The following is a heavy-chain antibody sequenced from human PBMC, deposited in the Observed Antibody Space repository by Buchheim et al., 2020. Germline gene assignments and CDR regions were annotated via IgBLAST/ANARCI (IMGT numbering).Heavy chain of an antibody. CDR1: GYRFPNYH. CDR2: IDPNDYHT. CDR3: AREVGFWPTVSCPGKGDCFDP. D-gene: IGHD2-2*01. Sequence: EVQLVQSGAEVKKPGESLRISCRGSGYRFPNYHITWVRQMPGQGLEWMGRIDPNDYHTTYSPSFRGHVTISLDKSINTAYLHWSSLKASDTAIYYGAREVGFWPTVSCPGKGDCFDPWGQGTL. J-gene: IGHJ5*02. V-gene: IGHV5-10-1*03.